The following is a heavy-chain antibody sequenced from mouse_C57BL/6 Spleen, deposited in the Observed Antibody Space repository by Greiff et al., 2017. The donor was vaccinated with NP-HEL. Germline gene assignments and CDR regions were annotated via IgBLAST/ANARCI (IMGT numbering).Heavy chain of an antibody. J-gene: IGHJ1*03. D-gene: IGHD2-4*01. CDR3: ARGGNSDYGRSWYFDV. CDR1: GYAFTNYL. Sequence: QVQLQQSGAELVRPGTSVKVSCKASGYAFTNYLIEWVKQRPGQGLEWIGVIYPGSGGTNYNEKFKGKATLTVDKSSSTAYMQLSSLTSEYSAVYFCARGGNSDYGRSWYFDVWGTGTTVTVSS. V-gene: IGHV1-54*01. CDR2: IYPGSGGT.